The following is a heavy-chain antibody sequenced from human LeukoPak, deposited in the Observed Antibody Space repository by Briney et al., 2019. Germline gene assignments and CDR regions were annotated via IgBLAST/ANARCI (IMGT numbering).Heavy chain of an antibody. CDR3: ARLGEYSSGWYTYWYFDL. J-gene: IGHJ2*01. Sequence: SETLSLTCTVSGGSISSSSYYWGWIRQPPEKGLEWIGSIYYSGSTYYNPSLKSRVTISVDTSKNQFSLKLSSVTAADTAVYYCARLGEYSSGWYTYWYFDLWGRGTLVTVSS. V-gene: IGHV4-39*01. CDR1: GGSISSSSYY. D-gene: IGHD6-19*01. CDR2: IYYSGST.